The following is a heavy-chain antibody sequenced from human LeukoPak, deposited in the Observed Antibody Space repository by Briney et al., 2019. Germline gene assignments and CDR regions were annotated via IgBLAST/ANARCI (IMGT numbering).Heavy chain of an antibody. D-gene: IGHD1-26*01. CDR1: GLTFSSYG. CDR2: IWYDGSNK. Sequence: GGSLRLSCAASGLTFSSYGMHWVRQAPGKGLEWVAVIWYDGSNKYYADSVKGQFTISRDNSKNTLYLQMNSLRAEDTAVYYCARGKWELHYWGQGTLVTVSS. CDR3: ARGKWELHY. J-gene: IGHJ4*02. V-gene: IGHV3-33*01.